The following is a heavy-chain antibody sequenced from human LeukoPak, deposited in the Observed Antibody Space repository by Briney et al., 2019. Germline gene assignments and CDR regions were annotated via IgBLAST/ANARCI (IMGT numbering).Heavy chain of an antibody. CDR1: GFTFSSYA. J-gene: IGHJ4*02. V-gene: IGHV3-23*01. D-gene: IGHD5-18*01. CDR2: ISGSGGST. CDR3: AKLRIQLWSALDY. Sequence: GGSLRLSCAASGFTFSSYAMSWVRQAPGKGLEWVSAISGSGGSTYYADSVKGRFTISRDNSKNTLYLQMNCLRAEDTAVYYCAKLRIQLWSALDYWGQGTLVTVSS.